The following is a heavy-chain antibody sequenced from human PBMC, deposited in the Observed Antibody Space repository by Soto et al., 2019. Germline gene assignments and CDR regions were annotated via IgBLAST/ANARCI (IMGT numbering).Heavy chain of an antibody. J-gene: IGHJ4*02. Sequence: SETLSLTCAVYGGSFSGYYWSWIRQPPGKGLEWIGEINHSGSTNYNPSLKSRVTISVDTSKNQFSLKLGSVTAAATAVSYCASEGYYWGQGTLVTVSS. CDR3: ASEGYY. CDR2: INHSGST. CDR1: GGSFSGYY. V-gene: IGHV4-34*01.